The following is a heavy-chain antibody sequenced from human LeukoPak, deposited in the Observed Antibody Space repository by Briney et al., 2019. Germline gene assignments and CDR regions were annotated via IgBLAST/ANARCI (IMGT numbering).Heavy chain of an antibody. V-gene: IGHV1-46*01. CDR2: INPSGGST. CDR1: GYTFTSYY. Sequence: ASVKVSCKASGYTFTSYYMHWVRQAPGQGLEWMGIINPSGGSTSYAQKFQGRVTMTRDTSTSTVYMELSSLRSEDTAVYYCARDSLSGWYIYYYYYGMDVWGQGTTVTVSS. D-gene: IGHD6-19*01. J-gene: IGHJ6*02. CDR3: ARDSLSGWYIYYYYYGMDV.